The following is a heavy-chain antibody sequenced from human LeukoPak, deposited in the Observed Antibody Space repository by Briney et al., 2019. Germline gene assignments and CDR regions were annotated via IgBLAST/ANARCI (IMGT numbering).Heavy chain of an antibody. Sequence: GGSLRLSCAASGFTFSGSAMHWVRQASGKGLEWVGRIRSKANSYATAYAASVKGRFTISRDDSKNTAYLQINSLKTEDTAVYYCIFRGYPQGYYSMDVWGKGTTVTVSS. V-gene: IGHV3-73*01. CDR1: GFTFSGSA. J-gene: IGHJ6*03. CDR2: IRSKANSYAT. D-gene: IGHD6-25*01. CDR3: IFRGYPQGYYSMDV.